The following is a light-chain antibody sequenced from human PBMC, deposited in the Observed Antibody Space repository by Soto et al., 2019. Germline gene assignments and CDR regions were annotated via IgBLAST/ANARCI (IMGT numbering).Light chain of an antibody. CDR1: SSNIGAGYD. Sequence: QSVLTQPPSVSGAPGQRVTISCTGSSSNIGAGYDVHWYQQLPGTAPKLLIYGNSNRPSGVPDRFSGSKSGTSASLAITGLQAEDEADXXCQSYDSSXSVYVVFGGGTKLTVL. CDR3: QSYDSSXSVYVV. V-gene: IGLV1-40*01. CDR2: GNS. J-gene: IGLJ2*01.